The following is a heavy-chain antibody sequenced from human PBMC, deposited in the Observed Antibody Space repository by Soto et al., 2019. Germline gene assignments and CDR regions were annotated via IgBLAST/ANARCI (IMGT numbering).Heavy chain of an antibody. J-gene: IGHJ6*02. D-gene: IGHD3-16*01. V-gene: IGHV1-2*02. CDR1: GYTFTGYY. CDR3: ARDPSFTFGGAPYGMDV. Sequence: ASAKVSCKASGYTFTGYYMHWVRQAPGQGLKWMGWINPNSGGTNYAQKFQGRVTMTRDTSISTAYMELSRLRSDDTAVYYCARDPSFTFGGAPYGMDVWGQGTTVTVSS. CDR2: INPNSGGT.